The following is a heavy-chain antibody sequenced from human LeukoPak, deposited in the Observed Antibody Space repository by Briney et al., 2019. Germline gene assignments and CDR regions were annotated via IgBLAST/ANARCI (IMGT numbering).Heavy chain of an antibody. J-gene: IGHJ6*03. D-gene: IGHD6-13*01. V-gene: IGHV4-34*01. CDR1: GGSFSGYY. CDR3: ARDWRYTSSWSYTYYYYYMDV. Sequence: SETLSLTCAVYGGSFSGYYWSSIRQPPGKGLEWIGEINHSGSTNYNPSLKSRVTISVDTSKNQFSLKLSSVTAEDTAVYYCARDWRYTSSWSYTYYYYYMDVWGKGTTVTVSS. CDR2: INHSGST.